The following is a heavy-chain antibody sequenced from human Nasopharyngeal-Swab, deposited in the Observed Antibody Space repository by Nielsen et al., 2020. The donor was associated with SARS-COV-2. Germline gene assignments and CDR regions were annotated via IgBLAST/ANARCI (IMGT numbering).Heavy chain of an antibody. CDR2: INANSGGT. V-gene: IGHV1-2*02. Sequence: ASVQVSCKASGFNGDYLHWLRQSPGQGLEWMGWINANSGGTTYAQKFQGRVAMTRDTSTSTVYIELSSLRSDDTAVYYCARGPYTSGWYGPVFYGLDVWGQGTTVTVSS. D-gene: IGHD6-19*01. J-gene: IGHJ6*02. CDR3: ARGPYTSGWYGPVFYGLDV. CDR1: GFNGDY.